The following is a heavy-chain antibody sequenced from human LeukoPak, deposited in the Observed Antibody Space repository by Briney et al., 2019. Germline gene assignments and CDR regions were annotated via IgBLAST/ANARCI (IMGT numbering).Heavy chain of an antibody. CDR3: ARGEGGAVAYYFDY. CDR2: ISTYNDNT. V-gene: IGHV1-18*01. Sequence: ASVKVSCKASGYTFTSYGISWVRRAPGQGLEWVGWISTYNDNTNYAQKLQGRVTMTTDTSTSTAYMELRSLRSDDTAVYYCARGEGGAVAYYFDYWGQGTLVTVSS. CDR1: GYTFTSYG. J-gene: IGHJ4*02. D-gene: IGHD6-19*01.